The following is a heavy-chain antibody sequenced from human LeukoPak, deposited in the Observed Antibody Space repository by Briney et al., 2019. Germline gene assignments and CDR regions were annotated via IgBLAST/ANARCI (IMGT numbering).Heavy chain of an antibody. CDR2: IYYSGST. J-gene: IGHJ4*02. CDR1: GGSISSSSYY. V-gene: IGHV4-39*07. Sequence: SETLSLTCTVSGGSISSSSYYWGWIRQPPGKGLEWIGSIYYSGSTNYNPSLKSRVTISVDTSKNQFSLKLSSVTAADTAVYYCARDRSIAAAGRILDYWGQGTLVTVSS. D-gene: IGHD6-13*01. CDR3: ARDRSIAAAGRILDY.